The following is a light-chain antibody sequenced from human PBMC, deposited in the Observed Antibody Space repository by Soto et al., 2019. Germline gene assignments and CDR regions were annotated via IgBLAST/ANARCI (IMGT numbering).Light chain of an antibody. CDR1: QGTRNY. J-gene: IGKJ1*01. CDR3: QKYNSARTWT. V-gene: IGKV1-27*01. CDR2: AAS. Sequence: DIQMTQSPSSLSASVGDRVTITCRASQGTRNYLAWYQQKPGKVPKLLIYAASTLQSGVPSRFSGSGSGTDFTLTISSLQPEDVATYYCQKYNSARTWTFXQGTKV.